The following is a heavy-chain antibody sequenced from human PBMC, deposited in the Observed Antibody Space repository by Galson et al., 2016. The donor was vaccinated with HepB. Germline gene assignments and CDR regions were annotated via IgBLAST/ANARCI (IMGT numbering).Heavy chain of an antibody. D-gene: IGHD3-10*01. CDR2: TYYSGST. J-gene: IGHJ5*02. Sequence: SATLSPTCTVSGGSISSGAYYWSWIRQHPGKGLEWIGYTYYSGSTNYHPSLNSRVPRTVDTSKNHFSLTFSSVTAAATAVYYCARYGTSMVRGVISCWFDPWGQGTLVTVSS. V-gene: IGHV4-61*03. CDR3: ARYGTSMVRGVISCWFDP. CDR1: GGSISSGAYY.